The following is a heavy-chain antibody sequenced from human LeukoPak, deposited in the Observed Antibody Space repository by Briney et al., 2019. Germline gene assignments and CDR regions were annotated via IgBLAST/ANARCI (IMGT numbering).Heavy chain of an antibody. CDR3: ARTRDLGPDY. CDR1: GFTFSADW. J-gene: IGHJ4*02. V-gene: IGHV3-7*01. Sequence: GGSLRLSCAPSGFTFSADWMSWVRQAPGKGLEWVASINQDGSEKYYVDSLKGRFTISRDNTEKSLYLQMNSLRAEDTAVYYCARTRDLGPDYWGQGTLVTVSS. D-gene: IGHD1-26*01. CDR2: INQDGSEK.